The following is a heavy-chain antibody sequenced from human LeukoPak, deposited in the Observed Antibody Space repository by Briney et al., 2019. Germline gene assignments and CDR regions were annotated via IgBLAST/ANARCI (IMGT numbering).Heavy chain of an antibody. CDR3: AKDRRRIAAAGILDY. J-gene: IGHJ4*02. Sequence: EGSLRLSCAASGFTFDDYTMHLVRQAPGKGLEWVSLISWDGGSTYYADSVKGRFTISTDNSKNSLYLQMNSLRTEDTALYYCAKDRRRIAAAGILDYWGQGTLVTVSS. D-gene: IGHD6-13*01. CDR2: ISWDGGST. V-gene: IGHV3-43*01. CDR1: GFTFDDYT.